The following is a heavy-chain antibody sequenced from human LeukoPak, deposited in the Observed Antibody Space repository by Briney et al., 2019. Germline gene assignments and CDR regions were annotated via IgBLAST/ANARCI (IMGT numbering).Heavy chain of an antibody. CDR3: ARGGGYYDSSGYSFAY. CDR1: GGTFSSYA. Sequence: SVKVSCNASGGTFSSYAISWVRQAPGQGLEWMGRIIPILGIANYAQKFQGRVTITADKSTSTAYMELSSLRSEDTAVYYCARGGGYYDSSGYSFAYWGQGTLVTVSS. V-gene: IGHV1-69*04. CDR2: IIPILGIA. D-gene: IGHD3-22*01. J-gene: IGHJ4*02.